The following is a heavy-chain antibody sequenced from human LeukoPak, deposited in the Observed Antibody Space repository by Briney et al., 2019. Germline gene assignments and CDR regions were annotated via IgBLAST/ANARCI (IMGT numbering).Heavy chain of an antibody. J-gene: IGHJ4*02. CDR1: GYTFTSYF. CDR2: INPSTGST. CDR3: VRLLSGGSYGY. Sequence: ASVKVSCKASGYTFTSYFLHWVRQAPGQGLEWMGIINPSTGSTTYAQKFQGRVTLTRDTSTRTVYMELSSLRSEDTAVYYCVRLLSGGSYGYWGQGTLVTVSS. V-gene: IGHV1-46*01. D-gene: IGHD2-15*01.